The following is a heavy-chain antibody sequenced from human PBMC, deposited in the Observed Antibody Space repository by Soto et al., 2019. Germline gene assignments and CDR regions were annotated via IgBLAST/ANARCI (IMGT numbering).Heavy chain of an antibody. CDR2: IKEDGSEM. CDR3: ARARFYVLFGVSGDTAYFDS. D-gene: IGHD3-3*01. J-gene: IGHJ4*02. Sequence: GGSLRLSCVASGFTFSSYWMSWVRQAPGKGLEWVANIKEDGSEMYYVDSVKGRFTISRDNAISSLYLQINSLRAEDTAVYYCARARFYVLFGVSGDTAYFDSWGQGALVTVSS. CDR1: GFTFSSYW. V-gene: IGHV3-7*01.